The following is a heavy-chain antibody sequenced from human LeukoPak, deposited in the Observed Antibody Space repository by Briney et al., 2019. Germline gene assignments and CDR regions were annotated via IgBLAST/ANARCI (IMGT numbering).Heavy chain of an antibody. D-gene: IGHD3-16*01. V-gene: IGHV1-69*13. CDR1: GGTFSSYA. J-gene: IGHJ6*02. CDR2: IIPIFGTA. Sequence: SVKVSCNASGGTFSSYAISWVRQAPGQGLEWMGGIIPIFGTANYAQKFQGRVTITADESTSTAYMELSSLRSEDTAVYYCATGGEDRPPLYYYYGMDVWGQGTTVTVSS. CDR3: ATGGEDRPPLYYYYGMDV.